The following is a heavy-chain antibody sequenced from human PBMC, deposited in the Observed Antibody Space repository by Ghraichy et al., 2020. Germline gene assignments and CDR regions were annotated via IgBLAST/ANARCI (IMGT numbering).Heavy chain of an antibody. D-gene: IGHD2-2*02. Sequence: GGSLRLSCAASGFTFSSYAMSWVRQAPGKGLEWVSAISGSGGSTYYADSVKGRFTISRDNSKNTLYLQMNSLRAEDTAVYYCAPDAHGHCSSTSCYTGDYWGQGTLVTVSS. V-gene: IGHV3-23*01. J-gene: IGHJ4*02. CDR1: GFTFSSYA. CDR2: ISGSGGST. CDR3: APDAHGHCSSTSCYTGDY.